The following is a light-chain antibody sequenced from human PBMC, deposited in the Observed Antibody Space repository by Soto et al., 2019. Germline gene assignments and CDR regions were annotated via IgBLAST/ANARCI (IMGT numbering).Light chain of an antibody. V-gene: IGKV1-5*01. CDR2: HAS. CDR3: QQYSDYWS. Sequence: DIQMTQSPSSLSASRGDTVTITCRAIRGISRSLSWYQHKPGKAPKFLIYHASVLENGIPSRFSGSGSGAEFTLTISSLQPDDFAIYFCQQYSDYWSFGQGTKVDIK. CDR1: RGISRS. J-gene: IGKJ1*01.